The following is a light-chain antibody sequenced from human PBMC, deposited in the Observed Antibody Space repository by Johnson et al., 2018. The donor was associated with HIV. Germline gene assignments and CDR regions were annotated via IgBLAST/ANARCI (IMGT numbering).Light chain of an antibody. CDR3: QSWDSSRSVGYIVFHG. V-gene: IGLV1-51*02. Sequence: QPVLTQPPSVSAAPGQKVTISCSGSSYNIGNNLVSWYQQLPGSAPTLLIYENDKRPSGIPDRLSGSKSGTSATLDITGLQTGEDADYYCQSWDSSRSVGYIVFHGCGTGTKVTVL. CDR1: SYNIGNNL. J-gene: IGLJ1*01. CDR2: END.